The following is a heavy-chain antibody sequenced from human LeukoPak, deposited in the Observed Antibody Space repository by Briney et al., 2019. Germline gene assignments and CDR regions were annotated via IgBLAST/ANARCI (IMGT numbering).Heavy chain of an antibody. D-gene: IGHD6-13*01. CDR2: ISYDGSNK. V-gene: IGHV3-30*04. CDR1: GFTFSSYT. CDR3: ATDSSPDY. J-gene: IGHJ4*02. Sequence: GGSLRLSCAASGFTFSSYTMHWVRQAPGKGLEWVALISYDGSNKYYADSVKGRFTISRDNSRNTLYLQMNSLRAEDTALYYCATDSSPDYWGQGTQVTVSS.